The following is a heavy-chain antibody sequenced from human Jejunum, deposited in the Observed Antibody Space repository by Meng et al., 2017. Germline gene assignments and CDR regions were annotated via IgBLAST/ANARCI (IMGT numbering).Heavy chain of an antibody. CDR1: GGSISDSNW. V-gene: IGHV4-4*02. CDR3: ARDLLGPAIAASGYFNP. J-gene: IGHJ5*02. Sequence: QVQPPESGPGLVKPSGTLSLTCAVSGGSISDSNWWSWVRQPPGKGLEWIGEIYHTGSTNYNPSLKSRVTMSLDKSKNQFFLDLTSVTAADTAVYYCARDLLGPAIAASGYFNPWGQGTLVTVSS. CDR2: IYHTGST. D-gene: IGHD5-12*01.